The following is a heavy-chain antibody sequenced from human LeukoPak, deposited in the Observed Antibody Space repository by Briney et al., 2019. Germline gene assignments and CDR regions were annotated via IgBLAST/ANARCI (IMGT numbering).Heavy chain of an antibody. V-gene: IGHV4-31*03. Sequence: SETLSLTCTVSGGSISSGGYYWSWIRQHPGKGLEWIGYIYYSGSTYYNPSLKSRVTISVDTSKNQFALKLTSVTAADTAVYYCASSLYGDPGYFDYWGQGTLVTVSS. J-gene: IGHJ4*02. CDR1: GGSISSGGYY. CDR3: ASSLYGDPGYFDY. D-gene: IGHD4-17*01. CDR2: IYYSGST.